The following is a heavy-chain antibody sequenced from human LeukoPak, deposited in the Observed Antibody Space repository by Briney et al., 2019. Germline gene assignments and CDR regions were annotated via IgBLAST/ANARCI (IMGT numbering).Heavy chain of an antibody. D-gene: IGHD1-26*01. CDR3: AKQWVDC. CDR2: ISESGGKT. CDR1: GFPFSNYA. Sequence: PGGSLRLSCAASGFPFSNYAMNWVRQAPGKGLEWVSSISESGGKTDYADSVRGRFTISRDNSQNTLYLQMNSLRVEDTALYYCAKQWVDCWGQGTLVTVSS. V-gene: IGHV3-23*01. J-gene: IGHJ4*02.